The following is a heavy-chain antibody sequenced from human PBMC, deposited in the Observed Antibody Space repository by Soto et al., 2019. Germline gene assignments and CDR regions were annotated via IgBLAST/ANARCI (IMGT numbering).Heavy chain of an antibody. CDR1: GFTFSSYA. CDR2: ISGSGGST. Sequence: EVQLLESGGGLVQPGGSLRLSCAASGFTFSSYAMSWVRQAPGKGLEWVSAISGSGGSTYYADSVKGRFTISRDNSKNTRYLQMNILRAEDKAVYYCATDKEIAAAGWGEDLQHWGQGTLVTVSS. V-gene: IGHV3-23*01. CDR3: ATDKEIAAAGWGEDLQH. J-gene: IGHJ1*01. D-gene: IGHD6-13*01.